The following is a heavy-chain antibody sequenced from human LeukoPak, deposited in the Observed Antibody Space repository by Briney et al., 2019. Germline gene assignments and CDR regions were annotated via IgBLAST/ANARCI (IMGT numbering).Heavy chain of an antibody. V-gene: IGHV1-69*05. D-gene: IGHD4-17*01. CDR1: GGTFSSYA. Sequence: GASVKVSCKASGGTFSSYAISWVRQAPGQGLEWMGGIIPIFGTANYAQKFQGRVTITTDESTSTAYMELSSLRSEDTAVYYCARGNQPGGDYSAFDIWGQGTMVTVSS. CDR3: ARGNQPGGDYSAFDI. J-gene: IGHJ3*02. CDR2: IIPIFGTA.